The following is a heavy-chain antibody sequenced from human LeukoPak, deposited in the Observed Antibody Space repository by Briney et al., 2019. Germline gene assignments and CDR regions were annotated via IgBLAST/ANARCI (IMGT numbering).Heavy chain of an antibody. J-gene: IGHJ6*02. Sequence: GGSLRLSCAVSGFSVTNNYMSWVRQAPGKGLEWVSVFYVGGATYYADSVKGRFTISRDDSKNTLYLQMNSLRAEDTAVYYCAKPPPDNYHYYYGMDVWGQGTTVTVSS. V-gene: IGHV3-53*01. CDR3: AKPPPDNYHYYYGMDV. CDR1: GFSVTNNY. CDR2: FYVGGAT.